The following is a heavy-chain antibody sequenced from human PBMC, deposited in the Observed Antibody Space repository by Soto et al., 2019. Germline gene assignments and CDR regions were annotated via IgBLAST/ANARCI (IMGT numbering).Heavy chain of an antibody. J-gene: IGHJ4*02. CDR2: INYSGST. V-gene: IGHV4-34*01. CDR3: GRLEGLATISYYFDY. D-gene: IGHD3-9*01. CDR1: GGSFSGYY. Sequence: ASETLSLTCAVYGGSFSGYYWSWIRQPPGKGLEWIGEINYSGSTYYNPSLESRVTISVDKSKNQFSLKLMSLSAADTAVYYCGRLEGLATISYYFDYWGQGALVTVSS.